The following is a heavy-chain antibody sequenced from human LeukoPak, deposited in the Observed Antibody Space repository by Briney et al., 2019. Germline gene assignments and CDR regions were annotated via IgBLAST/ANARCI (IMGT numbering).Heavy chain of an antibody. CDR1: GFTFSSYA. V-gene: IGHV3-30*02. CDR2: IRYDGSNK. D-gene: IGHD2-2*01. Sequence: PGGSLRLSCAASGFTFSSYAMRWVRQAPGKGLEWVAFIRYDGSNKYYADSVKGRFNIPRDNSKNTLYLQMNSLRAEDTAAYYCAKCERVPAAYYYYYYMDVWGKGTTVTVSS. CDR3: AKCERVPAAYYYYYYMDV. J-gene: IGHJ6*03.